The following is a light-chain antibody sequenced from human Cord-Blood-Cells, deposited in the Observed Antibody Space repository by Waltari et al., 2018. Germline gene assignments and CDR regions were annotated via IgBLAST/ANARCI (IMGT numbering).Light chain of an antibody. CDR2: DVS. Sequence: QSALTQPASVSGSPGQSITISCTGTSSDVGGYNYDSWYQQHPGKPPKLMIYDVSNRPSGFSNRFSVSKSGNTASLTISGLQAEDEADYYCSSYTSSSTWVFGGGTKLTVL. J-gene: IGLJ3*02. V-gene: IGLV2-14*03. CDR1: SSDVGGYNY. CDR3: SSYTSSSTWV.